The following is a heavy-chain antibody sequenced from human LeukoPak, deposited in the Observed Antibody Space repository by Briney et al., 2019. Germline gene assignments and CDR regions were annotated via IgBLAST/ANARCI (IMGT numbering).Heavy chain of an antibody. V-gene: IGHV4-34*01. CDR3: ARGIVVVPAAISLSRPGARFDY. CDR2: INHSGST. J-gene: IGHJ4*02. D-gene: IGHD2-2*02. Sequence: SETLSLTCAVYGGSFSGYYWSWIRQPPGKGLEWIGDINHSGSTNYNPSLKSRVTISVDTSKNQFSLKLSSVTAADTAVYYCARGIVVVPAAISLSRPGARFDYWGQGTLVTVSS. CDR1: GGSFSGYY.